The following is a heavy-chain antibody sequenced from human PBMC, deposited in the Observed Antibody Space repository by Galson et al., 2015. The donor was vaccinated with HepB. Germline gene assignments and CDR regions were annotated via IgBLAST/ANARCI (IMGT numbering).Heavy chain of an antibody. J-gene: IGHJ3*02. CDR1: GFTVSSNY. D-gene: IGHD3-22*01. Sequence: SLRLSCAASGFTVSSNYMSWVRQAPGKGLEWVSVIYSGGSTYYADSVKGRFTISRDNSKNTLYLQMNSLRAEDTAVYYCAREGGWYYDSSGYANDAFDIWGQGTMVTVSS. CDR3: AREGGWYYDSSGYANDAFDI. CDR2: IYSGGST. V-gene: IGHV3-53*01.